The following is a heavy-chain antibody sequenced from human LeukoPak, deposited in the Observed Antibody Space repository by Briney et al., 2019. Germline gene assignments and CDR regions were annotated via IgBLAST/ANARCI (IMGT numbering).Heavy chain of an antibody. CDR2: IHYGGST. J-gene: IGHJ6*03. D-gene: IGHD3-10*01. V-gene: IGHV4-39*01. CDR1: GDSISSGTYY. CDR3: ARLGGVRGYYYYYMDV. Sequence: SETLSPTCTVSGDSISSGTYYWGWIRQPPGKGLEWIGNIHYGGSTYYNPSLKSRVTISVDTSKKQFSLKLSSVTAADTALYYCARLGGVRGYYYYYMDVWGKGTTVTVSS.